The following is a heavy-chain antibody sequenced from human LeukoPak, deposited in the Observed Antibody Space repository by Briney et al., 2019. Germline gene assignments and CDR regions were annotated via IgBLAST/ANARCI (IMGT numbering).Heavy chain of an antibody. D-gene: IGHD6-19*01. CDR1: GFTFSSYG. CDR3: ARDRIAVAAFDY. CDR2: IWYDGSNK. Sequence: GGSLRLSCAASGFTFSSYGMHWVRQAPGKGLEWVAVIWYDGSNKYYADSVKGRFTISRDNSKNTLYLQMNSLRAEDTAVYYCARDRIAVAAFDYWGQGTLVTVSS. V-gene: IGHV3-33*01. J-gene: IGHJ4*02.